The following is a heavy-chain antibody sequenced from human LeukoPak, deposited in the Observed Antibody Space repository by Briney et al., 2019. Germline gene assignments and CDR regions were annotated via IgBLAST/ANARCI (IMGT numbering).Heavy chain of an antibody. CDR3: ANLVVPAAMRAFDI. Sequence: GGSLRLSCAASGFTFSSYSMNWVRQAPGKGLEWVSSISSSSSYIYYADSVKGRFTISRDNAKNTLYLQMNSLRAEDTAVYYCANLVVPAAMRAFDIWGQGTMVTVSS. J-gene: IGHJ3*02. V-gene: IGHV3-21*04. D-gene: IGHD2-2*01. CDR1: GFTFSSYS. CDR2: ISSSSSYI.